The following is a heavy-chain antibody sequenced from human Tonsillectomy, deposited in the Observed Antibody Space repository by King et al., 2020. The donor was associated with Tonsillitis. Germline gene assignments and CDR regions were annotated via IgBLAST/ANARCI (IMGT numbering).Heavy chain of an antibody. CDR3: ARLRFYYYYMDV. CDR1: GFTVSSDY. J-gene: IGHJ6*03. D-gene: IGHD3-16*01. CDR2: IYSSGTT. V-gene: IGHV3-66*01. Sequence: VQLVESGGGLVQPGGSLRLSCAASGFTVSSDYMSWVRQAPGKGLEWVSVIYSSGTTYYADSVKGRFTISRDNSKNTLYLQMNSLRAEDTAVYYCARLRFYYYYMDVWGKGTTVTVSS.